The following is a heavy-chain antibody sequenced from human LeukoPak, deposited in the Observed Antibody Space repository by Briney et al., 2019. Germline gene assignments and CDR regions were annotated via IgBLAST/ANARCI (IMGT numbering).Heavy chain of an antibody. J-gene: IGHJ4*02. CDR3: ARQIAVYSLTNY. CDR1: GGSISSSSYY. Sequence: SETLSLTCTVSGGSISSSSYYWGWIRQPPGKGLEWIGSIYYSGSTYYNPSLKSRVTISVDTSKNQFSLKLSSVTAADTAVYYCARQIAVYSLTNYWGQGTLVTVSS. CDR2: IYYSGST. D-gene: IGHD2-8*01. V-gene: IGHV4-39*01.